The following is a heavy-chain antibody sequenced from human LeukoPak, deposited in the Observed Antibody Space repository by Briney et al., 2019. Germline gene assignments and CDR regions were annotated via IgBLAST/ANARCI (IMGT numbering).Heavy chain of an antibody. CDR3: ARWRGYGDS. V-gene: IGHV5-51*01. CDR1: GYNFNIYW. Sequence: GESLKISCVVSGYNFNIYWIAWVRQMPGKGLEWMGIIYPGDSETQYSPSFQGQVTISVDKSISTAYLQWSGLNDSDTAIYYCARWRGYGDSWGQGTLVVVSS. D-gene: IGHD3-3*01. J-gene: IGHJ4*02. CDR2: IYPGDSET.